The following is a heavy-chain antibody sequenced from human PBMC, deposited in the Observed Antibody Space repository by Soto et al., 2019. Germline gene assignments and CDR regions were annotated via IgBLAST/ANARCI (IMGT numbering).Heavy chain of an antibody. J-gene: IGHJ6*03. CDR2: IDDTGST. D-gene: IGHD3-3*01. CDR3: ARGVLEWLLRDSYYYYMDV. Sequence: QVQLQESGPGLVKPSETLSLTCTVSGDSISSSYWNWIRQAPGKGLEWIEYIDDTGSTNYNPSLKSRVTLSVDPSNNQYSLKLSSVTAADTAVYYCARGVLEWLLRDSYYYYMDVWGKGTTVTVSS. V-gene: IGHV4-59*01. CDR1: GDSISSSY.